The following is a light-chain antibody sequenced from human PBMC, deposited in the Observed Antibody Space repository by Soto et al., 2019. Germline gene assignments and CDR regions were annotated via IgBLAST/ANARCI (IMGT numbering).Light chain of an antibody. Sequence: EIVMTQSPATLSVSPGERVTLSCRASQSIYEKLAWYQQKPGQTPRLVIYDASTRATGTPGSFSGSGSGTEFTLTISSLQSEDFAVYYCQQYNRWPLTFGGGTKVDIQ. CDR3: QQYNRWPLT. J-gene: IGKJ4*01. CDR1: QSIYEK. CDR2: DAS. V-gene: IGKV3-15*01.